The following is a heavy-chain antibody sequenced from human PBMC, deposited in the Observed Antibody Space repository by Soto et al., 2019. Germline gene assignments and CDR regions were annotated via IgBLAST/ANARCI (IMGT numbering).Heavy chain of an antibody. D-gene: IGHD3-10*01. J-gene: IGHJ4*02. CDR3: ARALPPGWEIRGGYFDS. Sequence: EVQLVESGGGLIQPGGSLRLSCAASGFSVSNNYMAWVRLAPGKGLEWVSFIYSVGSTYYRDSVKGRFTISRDTSKNIVHLQMNGLRAEDTAVYYCARALPPGWEIRGGYFDSWGQGTLVTVSS. CDR1: GFSVSNNY. V-gene: IGHV3-53*01. CDR2: IYSVGST.